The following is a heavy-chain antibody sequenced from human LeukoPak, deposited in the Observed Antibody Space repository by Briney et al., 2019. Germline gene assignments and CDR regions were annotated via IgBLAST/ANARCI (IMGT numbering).Heavy chain of an antibody. D-gene: IGHD1-26*01. V-gene: IGHV3-72*01. CDR1: GFIFSDHY. CDR3: ARQMTPHGNFDY. Sequence: PGGSLRLSCAASGFIFSDHYMDWVRQAPGKGLEWVGRTRNEANIYTTKYAASVKGRFTISRENAKSSLYLQMNNLRAEDTAVYYCARQMTPHGNFDYWGQGTLVTVSS. CDR2: TRNEANIYTT. J-gene: IGHJ4*02.